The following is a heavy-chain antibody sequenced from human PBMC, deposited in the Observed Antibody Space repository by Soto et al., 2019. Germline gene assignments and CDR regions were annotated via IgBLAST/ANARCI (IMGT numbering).Heavy chain of an antibody. CDR2: IYFSGTT. Sequence: SETLSLTCTVSGGSISSGGYYWSWIRQHPGKGLEWIGTIYFSGTTYYMPSLRGRITLSVDTSKNQFSLKLTSVTAADTAVYYCARAVYCTTANCWDDFHYYNIDVWGQGTAVTVSS. D-gene: IGHD2-2*01. CDR3: ARAVYCTTANCWDDFHYYNIDV. V-gene: IGHV4-31*03. CDR1: GGSISSGGYY. J-gene: IGHJ6*02.